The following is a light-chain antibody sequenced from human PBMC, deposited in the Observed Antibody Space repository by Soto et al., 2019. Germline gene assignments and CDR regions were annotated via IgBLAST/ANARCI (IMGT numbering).Light chain of an antibody. V-gene: IGKV3-20*01. Sequence: EIVLTQSPGTLSLSPGERATLSCRASQSVSSSSLAWYQQKPGQAPRLLIYGASSRATGIPDRFSGSGSGTDFNLTISRLEPEDFAVYYCQQYGSSPGTFGGGTKVEIK. J-gene: IGKJ4*01. CDR3: QQYGSSPGT. CDR1: QSVSSSS. CDR2: GAS.